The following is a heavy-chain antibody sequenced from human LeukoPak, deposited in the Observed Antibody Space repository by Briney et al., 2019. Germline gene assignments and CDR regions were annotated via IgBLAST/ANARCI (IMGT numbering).Heavy chain of an antibody. CDR1: GGSISSHY. V-gene: IGHV4-59*11. D-gene: IGHD1-26*01. Sequence: SETLSLTCTVSGGSISSHYWSWIRQPPGKGLEWIGYIYYSGTSDYNPSLKSRVTMSVDTSKNQFSPKLSSVTAADTAVYYCARVRSGTYGPFDYWGQGTLVTVSS. CDR2: IYYSGTS. J-gene: IGHJ4*02. CDR3: ARVRSGTYGPFDY.